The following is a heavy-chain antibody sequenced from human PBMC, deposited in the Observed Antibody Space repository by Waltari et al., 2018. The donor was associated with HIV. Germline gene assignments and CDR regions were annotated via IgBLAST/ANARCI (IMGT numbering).Heavy chain of an antibody. V-gene: IGHV3-30*03. CDR3: ARDQNYGGNAFDS. CDR1: GSNFRPSG. CDR2: ISYDGNHK. D-gene: IGHD4-17*01. J-gene: IGHJ4*02. Sequence: QVTLVESGGGVVQPGRSLDLSCAASGSNFRPSGMYWVRQSPGKGLEWLALISYDGNHKYYPDSVKGRFTISRDNSNYTLYLQMINLRVEDTAVYYCARDQNYGGNAFDSWGQGTLVTVSS.